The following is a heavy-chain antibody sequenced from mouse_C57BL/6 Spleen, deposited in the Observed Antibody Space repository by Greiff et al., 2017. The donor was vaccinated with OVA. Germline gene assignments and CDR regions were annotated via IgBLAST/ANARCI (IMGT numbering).Heavy chain of an antibody. J-gene: IGHJ2*01. D-gene: IGHD3-2*02. Sequence: QVQLQPSGAELARPGASVKLSCKASGYTFTSYGISWVKQRTGQGLEWIGEIYPRSGNTYYNEKFKGKATLTADKSSSTAYVELRSRTSEDSAVYFCARCGGTAQALYYFDYWGQGTTLTVSS. CDR3: ARCGGTAQALYYFDY. CDR1: GYTFTSYG. CDR2: IYPRSGNT. V-gene: IGHV1-81*01.